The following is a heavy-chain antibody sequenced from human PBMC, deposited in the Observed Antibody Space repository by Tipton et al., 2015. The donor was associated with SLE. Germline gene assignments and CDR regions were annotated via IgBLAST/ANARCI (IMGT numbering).Heavy chain of an antibody. J-gene: IGHJ3*01. D-gene: IGHD3-10*01. CDR1: GGSISTSNYY. CDR2: ISYSGST. Sequence: LRLSCTVSGGSISTSNYYWGWIRQPPGEGLELIGTISYSGSTYYNPSLKSRVTISVDTSKNQFSLKLSSVTAADTAVYYCARDYYGSGTEGWDAFNVWGQGTMVTVSS. CDR3: ARDYYGSGTEGWDAFNV. V-gene: IGHV4-39*02.